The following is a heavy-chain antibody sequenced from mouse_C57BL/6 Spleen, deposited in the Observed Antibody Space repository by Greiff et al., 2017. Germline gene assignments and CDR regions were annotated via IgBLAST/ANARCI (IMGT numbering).Heavy chain of an antibody. CDR1: GFTFSSSG. Sequence: EVQRVESGGDLVKPGGSLKLSCAASGFTFSSSGMSWVRQTPDKRLEWVATISSGGSYTYYPDSVKGRFTISRDNAKNTRYLQMGSLKSEDTAMYYCARHVERDYLYAMGYRGQGASVTVSS. J-gene: IGHJ4*01. CDR2: ISSGGSYT. D-gene: IGHD2-4*01. V-gene: IGHV5-6*01. CDR3: ARHVERDYLYAMGY.